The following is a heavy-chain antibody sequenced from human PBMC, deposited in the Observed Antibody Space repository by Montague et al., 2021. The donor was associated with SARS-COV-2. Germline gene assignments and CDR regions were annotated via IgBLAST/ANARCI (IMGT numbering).Heavy chain of an antibody. J-gene: IGHJ4*02. CDR1: GFTFSSGW. V-gene: IGHV3-74*01. CDR3: ARDLRVGGGITGTTASDD. D-gene: IGHD1-20*01. CDR2: INPDGGHT. Sequence: SLRLSCAASGFTFSSGWMHWVRQASGKGPVWISRINPDGGHTDSAHFVRGRFTTSRDNAKNTLYLQMNSLRAEDTAIYYCARDLRVGGGITGTTASDDWGQGTLVTVSS.